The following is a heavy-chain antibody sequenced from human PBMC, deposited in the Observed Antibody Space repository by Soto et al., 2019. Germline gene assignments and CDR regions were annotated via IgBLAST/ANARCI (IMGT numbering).Heavy chain of an antibody. Sequence: QVQLVQSGAEVKKPGASVKVSCKASGYTFTSYAMHWVRQAPGQRLEWMGWINAGNGNTKYSQKFQGRVIMTRDTSARIAYVELSSLRDEDTTVYYWESSYIDTAMVDGWFDPWGQGTLVTDSS. V-gene: IGHV1-3*01. D-gene: IGHD5-18*01. J-gene: IGHJ5*02. CDR3: ESSYIDTAMVDGWFDP. CDR2: INAGNGNT. CDR1: GYTFTSYA.